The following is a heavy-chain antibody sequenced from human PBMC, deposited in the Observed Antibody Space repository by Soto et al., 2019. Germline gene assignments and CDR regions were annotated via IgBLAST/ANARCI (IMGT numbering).Heavy chain of an antibody. D-gene: IGHD3-16*01. Sequence: PGGSLRLSCAASGFTFSSYGMHWVRQAPGKGLEWVAVIWYDGSNKYYADSVKGRFTISRDNSKNTLYLQMNSLRAEDTAVYYCARSGGRVANPERSEYFQHWGQGTLVTVSS. V-gene: IGHV3-33*01. J-gene: IGHJ1*01. CDR1: GFTFSSYG. CDR3: ARSGGRVANPERSEYFQH. CDR2: IWYDGSNK.